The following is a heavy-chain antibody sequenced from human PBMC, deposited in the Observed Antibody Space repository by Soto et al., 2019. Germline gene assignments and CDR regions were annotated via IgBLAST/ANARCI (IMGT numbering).Heavy chain of an antibody. CDR1: GLTFMFSA. CDR3: VKGQNWFDP. Sequence: PWGSIRLSRLTCGLTFMFSAIGWVRQAPVRGLEWVASISGGGDTTYYADFVKGRFTISRDTSKHTVYMEMKSLRADDTAVYYCVKGQNWFDPWGQGTQVTVSS. CDR2: ISGGGDTT. V-gene: IGHV3-23*01. J-gene: IGHJ5*02.